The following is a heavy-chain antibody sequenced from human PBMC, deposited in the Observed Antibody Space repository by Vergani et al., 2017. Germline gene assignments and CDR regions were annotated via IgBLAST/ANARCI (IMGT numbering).Heavy chain of an antibody. V-gene: IGHV3-23*04. J-gene: IGHJ3*02. CDR3: AKDHYRIAVAPMAFDI. CDR2: ISGSGGST. CDR1: GGTFSSYA. Sequence: VQRVQSGAEVKKPGSSVKVSCKASGGTFSSYAMSWVRQAQGKGLEWVSAISGSGGSTYYADSVKVRFTISRDNSKNTLYLQMNSLRAEDTAVYYCAKDHYRIAVAPMAFDIWGQGTMVTVSS. D-gene: IGHD6-19*01.